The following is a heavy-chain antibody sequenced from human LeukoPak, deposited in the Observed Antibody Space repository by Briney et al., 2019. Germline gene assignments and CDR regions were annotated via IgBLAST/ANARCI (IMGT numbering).Heavy chain of an antibody. CDR3: VRDRVAVSGSGDY. V-gene: IGHV3-74*01. CDR1: GFTFSSYW. CDR2: IRTDGITT. Sequence: GGSLRLSCAASGFTFSSYWMYWVPQAPGKGLVWVSRIRTDGITTNYADSVKGRFTISRDNAKNTLYLQMNSLRVEDTAVYYCVRDRVAVSGSGDYWGQGTLVTVSS. D-gene: IGHD3-16*01. J-gene: IGHJ4*02.